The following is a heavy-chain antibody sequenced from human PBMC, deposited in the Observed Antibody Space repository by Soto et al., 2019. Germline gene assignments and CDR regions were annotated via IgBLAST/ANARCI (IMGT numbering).Heavy chain of an antibody. CDR2: ISYDGSNK. V-gene: IGHV3-30-3*01. CDR3: ARNLPLIVVVPGFDY. Sequence: SLRLSCAASGFTFSSYAMHWVRQAPGKGLEWVAVISYDGSNKYYADSVKGRFTISRDNSKNTLYLQMNSLRAEDTAVYYCARNLPLIVVVPGFDYWGQGTLVTVSS. CDR1: GFTFSSYA. D-gene: IGHD3-22*01. J-gene: IGHJ4*02.